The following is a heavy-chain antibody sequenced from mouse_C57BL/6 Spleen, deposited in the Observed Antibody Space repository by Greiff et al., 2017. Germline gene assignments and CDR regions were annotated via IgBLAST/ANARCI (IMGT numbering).Heavy chain of an antibody. J-gene: IGHJ4*01. CDR3: ARNSNYYGSSYYAMDY. Sequence: QVQLKQSGPGLVQPSPSLSITCTVSGFSLTSYGVHWVRQSPGKGLEWLGVIWSGGSTDYNAAFISRLSISKDNSKSQVFFKMNSLQADDTAIYYCARNSNYYGSSYYAMDYWGQGTSVTVSS. CDR2: IWSGGST. D-gene: IGHD1-1*01. CDR1: GFSLTSYG. V-gene: IGHV2-2*01.